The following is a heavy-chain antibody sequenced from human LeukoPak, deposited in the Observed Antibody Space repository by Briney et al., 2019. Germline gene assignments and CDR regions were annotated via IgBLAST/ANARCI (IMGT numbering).Heavy chain of an antibody. V-gene: IGHV3-48*03. J-gene: IGHJ3*02. CDR2: ISSSGRTI. Sequence: PGGSLRLSCAASGFTFSSYEMNWVRQAPGKGLEWVSYISSSGRTIYYADSVKGRFTISRDNAKNSLYLQMNSLRAEDTALYYCAKDQGRITMVRGVNDAFDIWGQGTMVTVSS. CDR1: GFTFSSYE. D-gene: IGHD3-10*01. CDR3: AKDQGRITMVRGVNDAFDI.